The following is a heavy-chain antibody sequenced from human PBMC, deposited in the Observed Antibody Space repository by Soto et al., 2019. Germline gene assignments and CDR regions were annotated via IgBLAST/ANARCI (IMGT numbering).Heavy chain of an antibody. CDR2: ITYDGSNK. D-gene: IGHD6-6*01. Sequence: GGSLRLSCAASGFTFSSYAIHWVRQAPGKGLEWVSVITYDGSNKFYADSVKGRFTISRDNSKNTVYLQMSSLRGEDTAVYYCARARSTSSYFDYWGQGTLVTVSS. CDR3: ARARSTSSYFDY. CDR1: GFTFSSYA. V-gene: IGHV3-30-3*01. J-gene: IGHJ4*02.